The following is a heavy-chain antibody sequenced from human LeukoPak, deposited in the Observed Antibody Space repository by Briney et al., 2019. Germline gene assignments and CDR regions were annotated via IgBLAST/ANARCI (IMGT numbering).Heavy chain of an antibody. CDR2: ISGSGDNT. V-gene: IGHV3-23*01. Sequence: TGGSLRLSCAASGFTFSSYAMSWVRQAPGKGLEWGSGISGSGDNTYYADSVKGRFTISRDNSKNTLYVQVNSLGTEDTAAYYCAKGSYYDSSGSFYFDYWGQGTLVTVSS. D-gene: IGHD3-22*01. CDR3: AKGSYYDSSGSFYFDY. CDR1: GFTFSSYA. J-gene: IGHJ4*02.